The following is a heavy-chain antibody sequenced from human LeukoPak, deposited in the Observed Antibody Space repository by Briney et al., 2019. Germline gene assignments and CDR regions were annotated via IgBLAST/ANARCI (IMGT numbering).Heavy chain of an antibody. D-gene: IGHD5-18*01. CDR2: INYSGST. V-gene: IGHV4-31*03. Sequence: SETLSLTCTVSGGSISSGGYYWSWIRQHPGKGLEWIGYINYSGSTYYNPSLKSRVTISVDTSKNQFSLKLSSVTAADTAVYYCARAGYSYGFGLDWGQGTLVTVSS. CDR1: GGSISSGGYY. CDR3: ARAGYSYGFGLD. J-gene: IGHJ4*02.